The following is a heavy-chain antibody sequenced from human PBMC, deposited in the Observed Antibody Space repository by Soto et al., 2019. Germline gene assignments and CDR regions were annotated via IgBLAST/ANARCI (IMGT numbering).Heavy chain of an antibody. V-gene: IGHV4-31*03. CDR3: ARVGGINWCAP. D-gene: IGHD3-16*01. J-gene: IGHJ5*02. CDR2: IYYSGST. Sequence: PSETLSLTCTVSGGSISSGGYYWSWIRQHPGKGLECIGYIYYSGSTYYNPSLKSRVTISVDTSKNQFSLKLSSVTAADTAVYYCARVGGINWCAPWGQGTLLIVSS. CDR1: GGSISSGGYY.